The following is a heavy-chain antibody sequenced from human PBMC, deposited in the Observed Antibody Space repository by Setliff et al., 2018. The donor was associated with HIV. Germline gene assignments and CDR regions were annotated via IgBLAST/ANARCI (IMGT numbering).Heavy chain of an antibody. Sequence: SETLSLTCGVSGIPIDRVYSWAWIRQPPGKGLEWVGYFSFSADNKYNPSLQSRVAISGDTSKNQFSLTLNSLTAADTALYYCARAFRPNDAFDTWGQGTMVTVSS. CDR3: ARAFRPNDAFDT. CDR2: FSFSADN. V-gene: IGHV4-61*05. J-gene: IGHJ3*02. CDR1: GIPIDRVYS.